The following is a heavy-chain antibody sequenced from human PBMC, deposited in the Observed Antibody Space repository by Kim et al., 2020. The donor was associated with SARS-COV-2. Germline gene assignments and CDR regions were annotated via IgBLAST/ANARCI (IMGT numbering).Heavy chain of an antibody. D-gene: IGHD3-9*01. CDR2: INSDGSST. CDR1: GFTFSSYW. V-gene: IGHV3-74*01. CDR3: ARASRPAGYTPRGWFDP. J-gene: IGHJ5*02. Sequence: GGSLRLSCAASGFTFSSYWMHWVRQAPGKGLVWVSRINSDGSSTSYADSVKGRFTISRDNAKNTLYLQMNSLRAEDTAVYYCARASRPAGYTPRGWFDPWGQGTLVTVSS.